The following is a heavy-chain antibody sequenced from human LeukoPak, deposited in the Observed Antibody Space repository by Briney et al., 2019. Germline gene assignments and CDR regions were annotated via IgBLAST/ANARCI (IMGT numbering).Heavy chain of an antibody. CDR3: ARDLGGSYPPDYFDY. CDR1: GYTFTGYY. Sequence: GASVNVSCKASGYTFTGYYMHWVRQAPGRGLEWMGWINPNSGGTNYAQKFQGRVTMTRDTSISTAYMELNRLRSDDTAVYYCARDLGGSYPPDYFDYWGQGTLVTVSS. J-gene: IGHJ4*02. V-gene: IGHV1-2*02. CDR2: INPNSGGT. D-gene: IGHD6-19*01.